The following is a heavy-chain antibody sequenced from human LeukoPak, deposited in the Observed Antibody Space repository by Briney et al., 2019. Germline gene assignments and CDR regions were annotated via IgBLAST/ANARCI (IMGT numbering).Heavy chain of an antibody. CDR3: ARTYYYDSSGYYSGHFDY. Sequence: SQTLSRTCTVSGVSISSGDYYWSWIRQPPGKGLEWIGYIYYSGSTYYNPSLKSRVTISVDTSKNQFSLKLSSVTAADTAVYYCARTYYYDSSGYYSGHFDYWGQGTLVTVSS. CDR1: GVSISSGDYY. J-gene: IGHJ4*02. D-gene: IGHD3-22*01. V-gene: IGHV4-30-4*01. CDR2: IYYSGST.